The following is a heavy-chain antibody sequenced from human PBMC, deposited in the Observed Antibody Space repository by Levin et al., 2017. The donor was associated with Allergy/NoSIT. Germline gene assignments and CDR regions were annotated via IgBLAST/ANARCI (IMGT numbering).Heavy chain of an antibody. CDR2: ISSSSSYI. CDR3: ARWGYCSSTSCSGGEGYYYYGMDV. Sequence: GESLKISCAASGFTFSSYSMNWVRQAPGKGLEWVSSISSSSSYIYYADSVKGRFTISRDNAKNSLYLQMNSLRAEDTAVYYCARWGYCSSTSCSGGEGYYYYGMDVWGQGTTVTVSS. J-gene: IGHJ6*02. V-gene: IGHV3-21*01. D-gene: IGHD2-2*01. CDR1: GFTFSSYS.